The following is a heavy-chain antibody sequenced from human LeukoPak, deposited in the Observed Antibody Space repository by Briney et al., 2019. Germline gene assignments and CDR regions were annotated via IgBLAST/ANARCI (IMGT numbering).Heavy chain of an antibody. CDR1: GFTLSSYG. D-gene: IGHD5-18*01. J-gene: IGHJ4*02. CDR3: AKETGYSFYYFDY. V-gene: IGHV3-30*18. CDR2: ISYDGSNK. Sequence: PGGSLRLSCAASGFTLSSYGMHWVRQAPGKGLEWVAVISYDGSNKYYADSVKGRFTISRDNSKNTLYLQMNSLRAEDTAVYYCAKETGYSFYYFDYWGQGTLVTVSS.